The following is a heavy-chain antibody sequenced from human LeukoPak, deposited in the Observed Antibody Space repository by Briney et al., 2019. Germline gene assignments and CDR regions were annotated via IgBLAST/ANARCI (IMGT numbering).Heavy chain of an antibody. J-gene: IGHJ3*02. CDR2: ISSSGSTI. D-gene: IGHD3-22*01. V-gene: IGHV3-11*01. CDR3: ARGPHYYYDSSGYYDAFDI. CDR1: GFTFSDYY. Sequence: GGSLRLSCAASGFTFSDYYMSWIRQAPGKGLEWVSYISSSGSTIYYADSVKGRFTISRDNAKNSLYLQMNSLRAEDTAVYYCARGPHYYYDSSGYYDAFDIWGQGTMVTVSS.